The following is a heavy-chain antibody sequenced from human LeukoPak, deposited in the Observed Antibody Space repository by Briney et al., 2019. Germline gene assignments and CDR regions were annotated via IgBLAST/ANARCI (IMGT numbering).Heavy chain of an antibody. CDR1: GGSISSGHYY. J-gene: IGHJ4*02. V-gene: IGHV4-31*03. Sequence: PSQTLSLTRNVSGGSISSGHYYWSWIRQHPGRGLEWIGYIYYSGGTYYNPSLKRRITISVDTSKNQFSLKLTSVSDADTAVYYCARGGLRWVPHWGQGTLVTVSS. CDR3: ARGGLRWVPH. D-gene: IGHD4-23*01. CDR2: IYYSGGT.